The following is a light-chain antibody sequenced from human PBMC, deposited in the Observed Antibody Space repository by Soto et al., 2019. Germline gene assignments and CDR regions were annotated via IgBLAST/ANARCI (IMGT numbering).Light chain of an antibody. CDR3: LQDYNYPRA. CDR1: QGIRNE. Sequence: AIPMSQSPSSVSASVGDRVTITCRATQGIRNELGWYQQKPGKAPKLLIYAASSLQSGVPSRFSGSASGTDFTLTISSLQPEDFATYYCLQDYNYPRAFAQGTKVDIK. V-gene: IGKV1-6*01. CDR2: AAS. J-gene: IGKJ1*01.